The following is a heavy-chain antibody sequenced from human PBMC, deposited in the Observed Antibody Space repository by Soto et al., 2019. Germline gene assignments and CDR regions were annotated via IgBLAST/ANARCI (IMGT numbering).Heavy chain of an antibody. CDR1: GFTFSSYG. J-gene: IGHJ6*02. V-gene: IGHV3-33*01. CDR3: ARESKLRYFDWPYYGMDV. Sequence: QVQLVESGGGVVQPGRSLRLSCAVSGFTFSSYGMHWVRQAPGKGLEWVAVIWYDGSNKYYADSVKGRFTISRDNSKNTLYLKMNSLRAEDTAVYYCARESKLRYFDWPYYGMDVWGQGTTVTVSS. D-gene: IGHD3-9*01. CDR2: IWYDGSNK.